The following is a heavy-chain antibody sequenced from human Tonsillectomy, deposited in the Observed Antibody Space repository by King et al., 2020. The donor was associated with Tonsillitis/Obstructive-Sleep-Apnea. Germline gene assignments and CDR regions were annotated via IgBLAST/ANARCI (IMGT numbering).Heavy chain of an antibody. D-gene: IGHD1-26*01. Sequence: VQLVESGGGLVQPGGSLRLSCAASGFTLSDHYMDWVRQAPGKGLEWVGRTRNKANSYTTEYAASVKGRFTISRDDSKNSLYLRMNSLKTEDAAVYYCARGVGKEGPWGQGTLVTVSS. CDR1: GFTLSDHY. J-gene: IGHJ5*02. CDR2: TRNKANSYTT. CDR3: ARGVGKEGP. V-gene: IGHV3-72*01.